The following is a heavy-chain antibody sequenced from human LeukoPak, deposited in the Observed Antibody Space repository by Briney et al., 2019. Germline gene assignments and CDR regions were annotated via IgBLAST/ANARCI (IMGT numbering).Heavy chain of an antibody. Sequence: PGGSLRLSCAASGFTFSSYAMSWVRQAPGKGLEWVSAISGSGGSAYYADSVKGRFTISRDNSKNTLYLQMNSLRAEDTAVYYCAKDPHLTQRSSGVVITTDNPESDYWGQGTLVTVSS. V-gene: IGHV3-23*01. J-gene: IGHJ4*02. D-gene: IGHD3-22*01. CDR2: ISGSGGSA. CDR3: AKDPHLTQRSSGVVITTDNPESDY. CDR1: GFTFSSYA.